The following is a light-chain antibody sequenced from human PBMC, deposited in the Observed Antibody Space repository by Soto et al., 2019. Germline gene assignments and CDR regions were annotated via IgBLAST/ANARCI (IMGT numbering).Light chain of an antibody. CDR2: LNSDGSH. Sequence: QLVLTQSPSASASLGASVKLTCTLSSGHSSYAIAWHQQQPEKGPRYLMKLNSDGSHSKGDGIPDRFSGSSSGAERYLTISSLQSEGEADYYCQTWGTDIVVFGGGTKLTVL. CDR1: SGHSSYA. J-gene: IGLJ2*01. V-gene: IGLV4-69*01. CDR3: QTWGTDIVV.